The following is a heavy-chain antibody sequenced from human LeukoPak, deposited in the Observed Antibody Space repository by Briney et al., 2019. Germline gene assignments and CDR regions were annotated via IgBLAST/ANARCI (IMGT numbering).Heavy chain of an antibody. D-gene: IGHD3-16*01. V-gene: IGHV3-21*01. Sequence: PGESLRLSCAASGFTFSSYSMNWVRQAPGKGLEWVSSISSSSSYIYYADSLKGRFTISRDNAKNSLYLQMNSLRAADTAVYYCARVLLSAGGVLDYWGQGTLVTVSS. CDR1: GFTFSSYS. J-gene: IGHJ4*02. CDR2: ISSSSSYI. CDR3: ARVLLSAGGVLDY.